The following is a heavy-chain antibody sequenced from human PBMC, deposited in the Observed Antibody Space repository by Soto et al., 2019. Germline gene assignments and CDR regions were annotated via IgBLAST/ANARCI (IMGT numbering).Heavy chain of an antibody. V-gene: IGHV1-2*06. Sequence: ASVKFSCKSSGYTFIGYYIHWVRQAPGQGLEWMGRINPRSGDTTYAQKFQGRLTMTRDTSISTAYMELSSLRSDDTAVYYCGRDGVGATPLGWFDPWGQGSRVTVSS. J-gene: IGHJ5*02. CDR1: GYTFIGYY. CDR3: GRDGVGATPLGWFDP. D-gene: IGHD1-26*01. CDR2: INPRSGDT.